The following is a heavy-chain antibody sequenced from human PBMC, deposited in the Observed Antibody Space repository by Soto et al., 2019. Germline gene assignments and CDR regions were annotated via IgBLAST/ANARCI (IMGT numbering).Heavy chain of an antibody. V-gene: IGHV3-23*01. CDR3: AKEVDTSGYYYGVDVFDS. J-gene: IGHJ4*02. CDR2: ISGSVVDNT. D-gene: IGHD3-22*01. CDR1: GFTFDTYA. Sequence: EVQLLESGGGLVQPGGSLRLSCAASGFTFDTYAMTWVRQAPGKGLEWVSSISGSVVDNTLYAESVKGRFTISRDRSTTTVYLHMNDLRPEDTAIYYCAKEVDTSGYYYGVDVFDSWGQGTLVTVSS.